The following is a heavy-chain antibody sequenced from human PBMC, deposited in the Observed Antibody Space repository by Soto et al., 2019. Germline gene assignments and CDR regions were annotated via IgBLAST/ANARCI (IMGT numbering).Heavy chain of an antibody. CDR1: GFTFTSSA. CDR2: IVVGSGNT. D-gene: IGHD3-9*01. J-gene: IGHJ6*02. V-gene: IGHV1-58*01. CDR3: AADRYDILTGYYNGYYYGMDV. Sequence: GASVKVSCKASGFTFTSSAVQWVRQARGQRLEWIGWIVVGSGNTNYAQKFQERVTTTRDMSTSTAYMELSSLRSEDTAVYYCAADRYDILTGYYNGYYYGMDVWGQGTTVTVSS.